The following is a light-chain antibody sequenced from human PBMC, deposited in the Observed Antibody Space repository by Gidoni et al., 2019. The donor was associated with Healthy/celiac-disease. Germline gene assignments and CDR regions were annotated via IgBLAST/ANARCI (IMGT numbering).Light chain of an antibody. Sequence: DIQMTQSPSSLSASVGDRVTITCRASQSMSSYLNWYQQKPGKAPKLLIYAASSLKSGVPSRFSGSGSGTDFTLTISSLQPEDFATYYCQQSYSTPARTFGGGTKVEIK. CDR3: QQSYSTPART. CDR1: QSMSSY. V-gene: IGKV1-39*01. J-gene: IGKJ4*02. CDR2: AAS.